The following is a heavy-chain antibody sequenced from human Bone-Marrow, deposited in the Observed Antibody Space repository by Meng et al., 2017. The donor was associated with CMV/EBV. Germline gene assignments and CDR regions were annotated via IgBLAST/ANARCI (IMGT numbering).Heavy chain of an antibody. J-gene: IGHJ6*02. CDR3: SRDDIPISAAGKAYYYYGMDV. D-gene: IGHD6-13*01. V-gene: IGHV4-39*06. CDR1: GASITSSSYF. CDR2: LSYGGSI. Sequence: GSLRLSCTVSGASITSSSYFWDWIRQSPGKGLEWIGSLSYGGSIYYNSSLRSRVTISVDMSKNQFTLRLTSVTAADTAVYYCSRDDIPISAAGKAYYYYGMDVWGQGTTVTVSS.